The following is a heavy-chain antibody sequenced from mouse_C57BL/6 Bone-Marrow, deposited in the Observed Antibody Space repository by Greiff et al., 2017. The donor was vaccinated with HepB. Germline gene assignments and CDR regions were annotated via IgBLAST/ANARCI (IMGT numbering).Heavy chain of an antibody. CDR1: GYTFTDYN. D-gene: IGHD1-1*01. CDR3: ASGTVVATSRYFDY. J-gene: IGHJ2*01. CDR2: INPNNGGT. V-gene: IGHV1-18*01. Sequence: EVQGVESGPELVKPGASVKIPCKASGYTFTDYNMDWVKQSHGKSLEWIGDINPNNGGTIYNQKFKGKATLTVDKSSSTAYMELRSLTSEDTAVYYCASGTVVATSRYFDYWVQGTTLTVSS.